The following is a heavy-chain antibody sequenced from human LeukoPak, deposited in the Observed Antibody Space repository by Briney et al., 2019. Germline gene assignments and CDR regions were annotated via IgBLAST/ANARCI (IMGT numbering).Heavy chain of an antibody. CDR2: IYYSGST. Sequence: SETLSLTCTVSGGSISSSSYSWGWIRQPPGKGLEWIGSIYYSGSTYYNPSLKSRVTISVDTSKNQFSLKLSSVTAADTAVYYCASLIGTVPGDYWGQGTLVTVSS. J-gene: IGHJ4*02. V-gene: IGHV4-39*01. CDR3: ASLIGTVPGDY. D-gene: IGHD3-16*02. CDR1: GGSISSSSYS.